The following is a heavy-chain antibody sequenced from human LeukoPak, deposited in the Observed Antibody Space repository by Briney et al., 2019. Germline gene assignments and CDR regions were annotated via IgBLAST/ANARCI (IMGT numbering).Heavy chain of an antibody. Sequence: ASVKVSCKASGYIFTGYYMHWVRQATGQGLEWMGWMNPNSGNTGYAQKFQGRVTMTRNTSISTAYMELSSLRSEDTAVYYCARARYDSAYYFDYWGQGTLVTVSS. D-gene: IGHD3-22*01. CDR1: GYIFTGYY. CDR2: MNPNSGNT. CDR3: ARARYDSAYYFDY. V-gene: IGHV1-8*02. J-gene: IGHJ4*02.